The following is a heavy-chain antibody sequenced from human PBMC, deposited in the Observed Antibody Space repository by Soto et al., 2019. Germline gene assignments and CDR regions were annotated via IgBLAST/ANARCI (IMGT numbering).Heavy chain of an antibody. D-gene: IGHD6-13*01. CDR2: INAGNGNT. V-gene: IGHV1-3*01. Sequence: ASVTVCCKASGYTFTSYAMHWVRQAPGQRLEWMGWINAGNGNTKYSQKFQGRVTITRDTSASTAYMELSSLRSEDTAVYYCARGIAPYYFDYWGQGTLVTVSS. CDR3: ARGIAPYYFDY. J-gene: IGHJ4*02. CDR1: GYTFTSYA.